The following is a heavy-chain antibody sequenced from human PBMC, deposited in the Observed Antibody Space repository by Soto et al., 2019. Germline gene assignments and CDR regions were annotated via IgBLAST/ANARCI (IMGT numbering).Heavy chain of an antibody. Sequence: QLQLQESGPGLVKPSETLSLTCTVSGGSISSSSYYWGWIRQPPGKGLEWIGSIYYSGSTYYNPSLKCRVTISVDTSKNQFSLKLSSVTAADTAVYYCASPNVDTAMVNYYFDYWGQGTLVTVSS. J-gene: IGHJ4*02. V-gene: IGHV4-39*01. D-gene: IGHD5-18*01. CDR2: IYYSGST. CDR1: GGSISSSSYY. CDR3: ASPNVDTAMVNYYFDY.